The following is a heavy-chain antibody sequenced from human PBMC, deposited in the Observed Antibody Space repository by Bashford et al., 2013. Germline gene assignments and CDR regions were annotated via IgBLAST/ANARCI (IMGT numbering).Heavy chain of an antibody. D-gene: IGHD4-23*01. J-gene: IGHJ4*02. V-gene: IGHV1-69*13. CDR1: GGTFSSYA. CDR3: ARGALSDDYGGIATTFDY. CDR2: IIPIFGTA. Sequence: SVKVSCKASGGTFSSYAISWVRQAPGQGLEWMGGIIPIFGTANYAQKFQGRVTITADESTSTAYMELSSLRSEDTAVYYCARGALSDDYGGIATTFDYWGQGTLVTVSS.